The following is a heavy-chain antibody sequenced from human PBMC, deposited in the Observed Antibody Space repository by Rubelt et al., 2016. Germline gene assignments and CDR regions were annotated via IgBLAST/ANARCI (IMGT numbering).Heavy chain of an antibody. V-gene: IGHV4-59*08. J-gene: IGHJ4*02. CDR3: ARGSRVGPTGDY. Sequence: QLQLQESGPGLVKPSETLSLTCTVSGGSISGYYWSWIRQSPEKGLEWIGYIYYSGSTNYNPSLKSRVTISVDTSKNQLSLKLSSVTAADTAVYYCARGSRVGPTGDYWGQGTLVTVSS. D-gene: IGHD1-26*01. CDR1: GGSISGYY. CDR2: IYYSGST.